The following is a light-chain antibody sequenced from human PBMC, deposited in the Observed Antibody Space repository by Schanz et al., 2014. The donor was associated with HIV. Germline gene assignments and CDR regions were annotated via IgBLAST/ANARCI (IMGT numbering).Light chain of an antibody. CDR2: ATY. Sequence: QSVLTQPPSASGTPGQRVTISCSGSSSNIRSNTINWYQQLPGTGPKLLIYATYNRPSGVPDRFSGSGSGTSASLAISGLQSEDEADYYCAGWDDSLNVWVFGGGTKVTVL. V-gene: IGLV1-44*01. CDR3: AGWDDSLNVWV. CDR1: SSNIRSNT. J-gene: IGLJ3*02.